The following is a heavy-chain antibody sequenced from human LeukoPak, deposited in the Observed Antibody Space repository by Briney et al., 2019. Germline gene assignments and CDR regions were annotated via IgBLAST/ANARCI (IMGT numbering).Heavy chain of an antibody. Sequence: PGGSLRLSCAASGFTSSDYYMSWLRQAPGKGLEWVSYISSSGSTIYYADSVKGRFTISRDNAKNSLYLQMNSLRAEDTAVYYCARGSYDFWSGYFYYYYMDVWGKGTTVTVSS. D-gene: IGHD3-3*01. CDR3: ARGSYDFWSGYFYYYYMDV. V-gene: IGHV3-11*04. J-gene: IGHJ6*03. CDR2: ISSSGSTI. CDR1: GFTSSDYY.